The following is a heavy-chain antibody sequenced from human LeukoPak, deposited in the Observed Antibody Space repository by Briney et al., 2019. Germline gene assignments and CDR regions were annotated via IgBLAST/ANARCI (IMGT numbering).Heavy chain of an antibody. CDR2: ISSSSSTI. CDR3: ARVGTDYGD. Sequence: GGSLRLSCAASGFTVSSNYMSWVRQAPGKGLEWVSYISSSSSTIYYADSVKGRFTISRDNAKNSLYLQMNSLRAEDTAMYYCARVGTDYGDWGQGTLVTVSS. J-gene: IGHJ4*02. D-gene: IGHD4-17*01. CDR1: GFTVSSNY. V-gene: IGHV3-48*04.